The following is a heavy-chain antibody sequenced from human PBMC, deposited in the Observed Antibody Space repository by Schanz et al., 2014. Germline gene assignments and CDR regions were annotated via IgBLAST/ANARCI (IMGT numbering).Heavy chain of an antibody. CDR3: AKAEYDILTDSYSSLDP. Sequence: QVQLVQSGAEVKKPGASVRVSCKASGYTFTTYAMSWVRQAPGQGLEWVGWISVYTGNTKYGQKVQGRVTMTADTSRNTADMELRSLRSDDTAVYYCAKAEYDILTDSYSSLDPWGQGTLVTVSS. CDR2: ISVYTGNT. J-gene: IGHJ5*02. CDR1: GYTFTTYA. V-gene: IGHV1-18*01. D-gene: IGHD3-9*01.